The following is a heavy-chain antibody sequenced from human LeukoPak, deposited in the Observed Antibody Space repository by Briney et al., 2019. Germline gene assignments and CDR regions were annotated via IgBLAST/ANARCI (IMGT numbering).Heavy chain of an antibody. CDR3: ARGGPGYSHDY. D-gene: IGHD2-15*01. CDR2: IFYSGSA. J-gene: IGHJ4*02. CDR1: DGSVSSSIYY. Sequence: SETLSLTCTVSDGSVSSSIYYWGWIRQPPGKGLEWIGSIFYSGSAYYNPSLKSRVTLSIDTSKNQFSLKLSSVTAADTAVYYCARGGPGYSHDYWGQGTLVTVSS. V-gene: IGHV4-39*07.